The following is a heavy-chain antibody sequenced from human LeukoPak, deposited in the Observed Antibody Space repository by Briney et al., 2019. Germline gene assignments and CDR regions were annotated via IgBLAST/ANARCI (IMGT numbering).Heavy chain of an antibody. D-gene: IGHD1/OR15-1a*01. J-gene: IGHJ4*02. CDR1: GLNFSHYV. CDR3: VKVSNSDWNMFFDY. Sequence: QPGGSLRLSCAASGLNFSHYVVIWPPRAPGEGVEGVSSISGNGDTTHYVDSVKGRFTISRDNSKNTLFLQMNSLIAEDTALYHCVKVSNSDWNMFFDYWGQGTSVTVSS. CDR2: ISGNGDTT. V-gene: IGHV3-23*01.